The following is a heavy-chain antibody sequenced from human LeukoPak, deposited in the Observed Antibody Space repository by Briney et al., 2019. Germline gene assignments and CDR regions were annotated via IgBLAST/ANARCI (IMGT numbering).Heavy chain of an antibody. D-gene: IGHD3-3*01. V-gene: IGHV1-2*02. J-gene: IGHJ4*02. Sequence: ASVKVSCKASGYTFTGYYMHWVRQAPGQGLEWMGWINPNSGGTNYAPKFQGRVTMTRDTSISTAYMELSRLRSDDTAVYYCASEGPGPLLDYWGQGTLVTVSS. CDR3: ASEGPGPLLDY. CDR1: GYTFTGYY. CDR2: INPNSGGT.